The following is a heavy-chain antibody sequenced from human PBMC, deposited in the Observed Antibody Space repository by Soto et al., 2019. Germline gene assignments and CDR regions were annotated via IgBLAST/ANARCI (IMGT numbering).Heavy chain of an antibody. CDR1: GFTFSDYY. D-gene: IGHD4-4*01. CDR2: ISSSGSTI. Sequence: GGSLRLSCAASGFTFSDYYMSWIRQAPGKGLEWVSYISSSGSTIYYADSVKGRFTISRDNAKNSLYLQMNSLRAEDTAVYYCARPGHDYSKAKDYYYYYMDVWGKGTTVTVSS. J-gene: IGHJ6*03. CDR3: ARPGHDYSKAKDYYYYYMDV. V-gene: IGHV3-11*01.